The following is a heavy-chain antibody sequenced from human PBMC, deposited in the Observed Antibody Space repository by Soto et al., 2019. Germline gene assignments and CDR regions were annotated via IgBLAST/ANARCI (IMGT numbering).Heavy chain of an antibody. V-gene: IGHV1-18*04. D-gene: IGHD1-26*01. J-gene: IGHJ6*02. CDR1: GYTFTSYV. Sequence: HVKLVQSGAEVKKPGDSVTVSCKSSGYTFTSYVISWGRQAPGQGLEWMGWINTYKVDAEYVQKLQGRVTMTTDTSTSTAYMELRMLRSDDTAVDYCARDDGRGGMDVWGQGTTVTVSS. CDR2: INTYKVDA. CDR3: ARDDGRGGMDV.